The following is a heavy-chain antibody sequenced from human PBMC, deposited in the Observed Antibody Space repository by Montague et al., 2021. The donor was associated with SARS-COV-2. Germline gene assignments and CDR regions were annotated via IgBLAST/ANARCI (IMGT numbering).Heavy chain of an antibody. CDR1: GFTFNNYA. J-gene: IGHJ6*02. V-gene: IGHV3-30*04. CDR2: ISYEGSIT. CDR3: ARAQIFEVVTLYYGMDV. D-gene: IGHD3-3*01. Sequence: SLRLSCAAPGFTFNNYAMHWVRQAPGKGLEWVALISYEGSITHYTDSLKGRFTISRDSSKNTLYLQMKSLRVEGTAVYYCARAQIFEVVTLYYGMDVWGQGTTVTVSS.